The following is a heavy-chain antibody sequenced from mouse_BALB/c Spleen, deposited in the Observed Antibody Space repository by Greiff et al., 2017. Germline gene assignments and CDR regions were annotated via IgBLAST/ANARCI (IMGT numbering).Heavy chain of an antibody. Sequence: EVKVVESGGGLVQPGGSLRLSCATSGFTFTDYYMSWVRQPPGKALEWLGFIRNKANGYTTEYSASVKGRFTISRDNSQSILYLQMNTLRAEDSATYYCARDKGLGSFYAMDYWGQGTSVTVSS. J-gene: IGHJ4*01. CDR1: GFTFTDYY. V-gene: IGHV7-3*02. CDR2: IRNKANGYTT. D-gene: IGHD4-1*01. CDR3: ARDKGLGSFYAMDY.